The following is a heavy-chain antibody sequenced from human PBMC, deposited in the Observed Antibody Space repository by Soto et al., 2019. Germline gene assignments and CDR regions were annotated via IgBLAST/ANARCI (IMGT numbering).Heavy chain of an antibody. CDR1: GFTISNNNW. V-gene: IGHV4-4*02. J-gene: IGHJ6*02. CDR3: ARFSSSGLYYHCGMDV. CDR2: IYHTGIT. Sequence: PSETVSLTCAVSGFTISNNNWWTCVRQPPGKGLEWVWDIYHTGITNYSPSLKSRVTISVDNSKNQFSLRLTSVTAADTAVYYCARFSSSGLYYHCGMDVSGQGTTVTVSS. D-gene: IGHD6-13*01.